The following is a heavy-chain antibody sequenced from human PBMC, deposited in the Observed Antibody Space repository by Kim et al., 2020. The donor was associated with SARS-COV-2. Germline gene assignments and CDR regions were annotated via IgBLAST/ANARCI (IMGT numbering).Heavy chain of an antibody. Sequence: SVKVSCKASGGTFSSYAISWVRQAPGQGLEWMGGIIPIFGTANYAQKFQGRVTITADESTSTAYMELSSLRSEDTAVYYCAIGEISGWQPYNWFDPWGQGTLVTVSS. D-gene: IGHD6-19*01. V-gene: IGHV1-69*13. J-gene: IGHJ5*02. CDR3: AIGEISGWQPYNWFDP. CDR1: GGTFSSYA. CDR2: IIPIFGTA.